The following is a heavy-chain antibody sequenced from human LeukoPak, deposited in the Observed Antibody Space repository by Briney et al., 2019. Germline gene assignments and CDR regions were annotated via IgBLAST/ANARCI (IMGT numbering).Heavy chain of an antibody. D-gene: IGHD3-22*01. Sequence: PSETLSLTCTVSGGSISSGSYYWSWIRQPAGKGLEWIGRIYTSGSTNYNPSLKSRVTISVDTSKNQFSLKLSSVTAADTAVYYCARGEYYYDSSGYYYGYWGQGTLVTVSS. CDR2: IYTSGST. V-gene: IGHV4-61*02. J-gene: IGHJ4*02. CDR3: ARGEYYYDSSGYYYGY. CDR1: GGSISSGSYY.